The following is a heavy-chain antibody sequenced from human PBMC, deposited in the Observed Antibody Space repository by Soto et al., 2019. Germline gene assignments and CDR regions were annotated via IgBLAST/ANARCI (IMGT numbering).Heavy chain of an antibody. Sequence: SETLSPTCAISGRSLSAYYWRWIRPPPGKGLEWIGEINHDGITNYNPSLKSRVTISLDTPKNQFSLKLTSVTAADTAVYYCAGRYCTGGSCYRPWGQGTLVTVSS. CDR1: GRSLSAYY. CDR3: AGRYCTGGSCYRP. V-gene: IGHV4-34*01. D-gene: IGHD2-15*01. CDR2: INHDGIT. J-gene: IGHJ4*02.